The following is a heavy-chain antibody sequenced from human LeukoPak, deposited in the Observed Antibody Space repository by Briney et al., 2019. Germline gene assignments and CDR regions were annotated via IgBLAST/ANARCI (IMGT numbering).Heavy chain of an antibody. Sequence: ASVKVSCKASGYTFTSYDINWVRQATGQGLEWMGWMNPNSGNTGYAQKFQGRVTITRNTSISTAYMELSSLRSEDTAVYYCARGDSSSWYNYYYYYYMDVWGKGTTVTVSS. CDR3: ARGDSSSWYNYYYYYYMDV. D-gene: IGHD6-13*01. V-gene: IGHV1-8*03. CDR1: GYTFTSYD. CDR2: MNPNSGNT. J-gene: IGHJ6*03.